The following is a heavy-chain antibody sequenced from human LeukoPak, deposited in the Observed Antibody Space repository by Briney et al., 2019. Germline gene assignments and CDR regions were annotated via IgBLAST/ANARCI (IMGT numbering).Heavy chain of an antibody. CDR3: AREGSDFWSGYSKGYFDY. J-gene: IGHJ4*02. CDR2: IGSSVSTR. D-gene: IGHD3-3*01. V-gene: IGHV3-48*01. Sequence: GGSLRLSCAVSGFTFSSYSMNWVRRAPGKGLEWVSYIGSSVSTRYYADSVKGRFTISRDNGNYALYLQMNSLRAEDTAVYYCAREGSDFWSGYSKGYFDYWGQGTLVTVSS. CDR1: GFTFSSYS.